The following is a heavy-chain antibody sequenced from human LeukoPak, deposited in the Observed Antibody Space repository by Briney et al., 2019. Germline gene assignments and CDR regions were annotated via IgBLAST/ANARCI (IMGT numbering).Heavy chain of an antibody. Sequence: SETLSLTCAVYGGSFSGYYWSWIRQPPGKGLEWIGEINHSGSTNYNPSLKSRVTISVDTSKNQFSLKLSSVTAADTAVYYCARVRYSYGPVYLDYWGQGTLVTVSS. CDR2: INHSGST. CDR3: ARVRYSYGPVYLDY. CDR1: GGSFSGYY. D-gene: IGHD5-18*01. V-gene: IGHV4-34*01. J-gene: IGHJ4*02.